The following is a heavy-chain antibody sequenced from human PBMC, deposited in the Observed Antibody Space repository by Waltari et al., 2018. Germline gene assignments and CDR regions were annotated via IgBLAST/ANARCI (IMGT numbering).Heavy chain of an antibody. CDR2: IYYSGRT. V-gene: IGHV4-39*01. J-gene: IGHJ4*02. Sequence: QLQLQESGPGLVKPSETLSLTCTVSGGSISSSSYYWGWIRQPPGKGLEWIGSIYYSGRTYYNPSLKSRVTISVDTSKNQFSLKLSSVTATDTAVYYCASLGYCSGGSCYLYDYWGQGTLVTVSS. CDR3: ASLGYCSGGSCYLYDY. D-gene: IGHD2-15*01. CDR1: GGSISSSSYY.